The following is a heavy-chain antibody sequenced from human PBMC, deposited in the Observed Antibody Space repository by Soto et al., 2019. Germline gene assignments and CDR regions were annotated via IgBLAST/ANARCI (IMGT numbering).Heavy chain of an antibody. CDR3: ARDLSNWGPEDAFDI. V-gene: IGHV1-69*01. CDR2: IIPIFGTA. Sequence: KISCQVSGYTFTIYWIGWVRQAPGQGLEWMGGIIPIFGTANYAQKFQGRVTITADESTSTAYMELSSLRSEDTAVYYCARDLSNWGPEDAFDIWGQGTMVTVSS. D-gene: IGHD7-27*01. CDR1: GYTFTIYW. J-gene: IGHJ3*02.